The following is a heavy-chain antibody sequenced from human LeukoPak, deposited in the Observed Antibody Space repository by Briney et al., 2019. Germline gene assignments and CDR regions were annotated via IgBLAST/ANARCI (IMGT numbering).Heavy chain of an antibody. D-gene: IGHD3-22*01. Sequence: IGYIYYSGTTNYNPSLESRVTISVDTSKNQFSLKLSSVTAADTAVYYCARADDSGYYYYPYWGQGTLVTVSS. CDR2: IYYSGTT. CDR3: ARADDSGYYYYPY. V-gene: IGHV4-59*01. J-gene: IGHJ4*02.